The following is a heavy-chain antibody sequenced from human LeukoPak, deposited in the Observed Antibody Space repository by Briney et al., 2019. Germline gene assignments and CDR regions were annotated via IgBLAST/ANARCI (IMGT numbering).Heavy chain of an antibody. V-gene: IGHV4-34*01. Sequence: NPSETLSLTCAVYGGSFSGYCWSWIRQPPGKGLEWIGEINHSGSTNYNPSLKSRVTISVDTSKNQFSLKLSSVTAADTAVYYCARQERYFDWLSPPFDYWGQGTLVTVSS. D-gene: IGHD3-9*01. J-gene: IGHJ4*02. CDR2: INHSGST. CDR3: ARQERYFDWLSPPFDY. CDR1: GGSFSGYC.